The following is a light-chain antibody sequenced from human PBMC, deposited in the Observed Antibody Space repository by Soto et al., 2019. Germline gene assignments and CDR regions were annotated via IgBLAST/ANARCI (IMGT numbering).Light chain of an antibody. CDR1: QSVSSN. V-gene: IGKV3-15*01. Sequence: EIVMTQSRSTLSVSPGERATLSCRGSQSVSSNLAWYQQKPGQAPRLLIYGASTRATGIPARFSGSGSGTEFTLTISSLQSEDFAVYYCQQYNNWRWTFGQGTKVDIK. J-gene: IGKJ1*01. CDR3: QQYNNWRWT. CDR2: GAS.